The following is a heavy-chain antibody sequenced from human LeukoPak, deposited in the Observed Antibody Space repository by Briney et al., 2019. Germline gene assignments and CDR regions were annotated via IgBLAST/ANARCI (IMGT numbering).Heavy chain of an antibody. CDR1: GFTFSSYS. V-gene: IGHV3-21*01. Sequence: GGSLRLSCAASGFTFSSYSMNWVRQAPGKGLEWVSSISSTSTYMYYADSVKGRFTISRDNAKNSLFLQMNSLRAVDTAVYYCAKNTFCSSSSCQTALDYWGQGTLVTVSS. CDR2: ISSTSTYM. CDR3: AKNTFCSSSSCQTALDY. D-gene: IGHD2-15*01. J-gene: IGHJ4*02.